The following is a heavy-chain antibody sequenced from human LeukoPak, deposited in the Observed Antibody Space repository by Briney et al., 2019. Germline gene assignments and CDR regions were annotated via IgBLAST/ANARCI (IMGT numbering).Heavy chain of an antibody. CDR2: IYAGGTT. CDR3: ARAFVTAAGFFDT. Sequence: GGSLRLSCAASGFTVSSSYMSWVRQAPGKGLEWVSVIYAGGTTHHADSVKGRFTISRDNSVNTLYLQTNSLRTEDTAVYHCARAFVTAAGFFDTWGRGTRVTVSS. J-gene: IGHJ4*02. CDR1: GFTVSSSY. D-gene: IGHD2-2*01. V-gene: IGHV3-66*02.